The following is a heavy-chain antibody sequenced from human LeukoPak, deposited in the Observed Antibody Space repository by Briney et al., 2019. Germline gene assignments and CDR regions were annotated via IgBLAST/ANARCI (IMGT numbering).Heavy chain of an antibody. Sequence: PGGSLRLSCAASGFTFSSYGMHWVRQAPGKGLEWVAVIWYDGSNKYYADSVKGRFTISRDNSKNTLYLQMNSLRAGDTAVYYCARAGDCSSTSCHIGYWGQGTLVTVSS. CDR1: GFTFSSYG. CDR2: IWYDGSNK. J-gene: IGHJ4*02. D-gene: IGHD2-2*02. V-gene: IGHV3-33*01. CDR3: ARAGDCSSTSCHIGY.